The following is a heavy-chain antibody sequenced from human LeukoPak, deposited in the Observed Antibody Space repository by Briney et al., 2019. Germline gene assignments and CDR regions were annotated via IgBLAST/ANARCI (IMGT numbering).Heavy chain of an antibody. V-gene: IGHV4-59*08. Sequence: SETLSLTCTVSGGSISSYFWSWIRQPPGKGLEWGGYIYYSGSTNYKPSLQSRVTISVDTSKNQFSLRLSSVTAADTAVYYCARHRSPLESFHYWGQGILVTVSS. D-gene: IGHD3-3*01. CDR3: ARHRSPLESFHY. J-gene: IGHJ1*01. CDR1: GGSISSYF. CDR2: IYYSGST.